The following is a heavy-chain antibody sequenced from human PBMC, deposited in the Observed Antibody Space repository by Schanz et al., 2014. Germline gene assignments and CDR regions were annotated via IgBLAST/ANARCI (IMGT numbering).Heavy chain of an antibody. Sequence: QVQLVQSGAEVKKPGSSMKVSCKASGGTFSTYPINWLRQAPGQGLEWMGRIIPSLGLAKYEQKFQDKVTITADTSTTTAYMELSGLRSEDTAVYYCARAKRFGDMDVWGQGTTVTVSS. CDR1: GGTFSTYP. D-gene: IGHD3-10*01. V-gene: IGHV1-69*02. CDR3: ARAKRFGDMDV. J-gene: IGHJ6*02. CDR2: IIPSLGLA.